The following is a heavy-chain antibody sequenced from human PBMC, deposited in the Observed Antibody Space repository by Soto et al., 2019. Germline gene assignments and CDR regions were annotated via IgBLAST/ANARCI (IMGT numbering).Heavy chain of an antibody. CDR1: GGSISSYY. CDR3: ARVSNFLGISY. J-gene: IGHJ4*02. V-gene: IGHV4-59*01. D-gene: IGHD7-27*01. CDR2: IYYSGST. Sequence: SETLSHTCTVSGGSISSYYWSWIRQPPGKGLEWIGYIYYSGSTNYNPSLKSRVTISVDTSKNQFSLKLSSVTAADTAVYYCARVSNFLGISYWGQGTLVTVSS.